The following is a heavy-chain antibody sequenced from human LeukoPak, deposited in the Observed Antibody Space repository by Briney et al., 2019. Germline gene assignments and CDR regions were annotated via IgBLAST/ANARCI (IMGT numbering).Heavy chain of an antibody. Sequence: SETLSLTCTVSGGSISTFYWSWLRQPPGKGLGWIGCIYYSGSTNYNPSLKSRVTISVDTSKNQFSLRLSSVTAADTAVYYCAREDPQTTVPEGLDVWGQGTTVTVSS. J-gene: IGHJ6*02. CDR2: IYYSGST. CDR3: AREDPQTTVPEGLDV. CDR1: GGSISTFY. D-gene: IGHD4-17*01. V-gene: IGHV4-59*01.